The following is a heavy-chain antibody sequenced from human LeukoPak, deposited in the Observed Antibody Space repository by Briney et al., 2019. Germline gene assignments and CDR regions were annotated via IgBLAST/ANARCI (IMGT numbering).Heavy chain of an antibody. CDR1: GYTFTSYG. Sequence: ASVKVSCKASGYTFTSYGISWVRQAPGQGLECMGWISAYNGNTNYAQKLQGRVTMTTDTSTSTAYMELRSLRSDDTAVYYCARATPGIAAAGKRGNFDYWGQGTLVTVSS. CDR3: ARATPGIAAAGKRGNFDY. D-gene: IGHD6-13*01. J-gene: IGHJ4*02. CDR2: ISAYNGNT. V-gene: IGHV1-18*01.